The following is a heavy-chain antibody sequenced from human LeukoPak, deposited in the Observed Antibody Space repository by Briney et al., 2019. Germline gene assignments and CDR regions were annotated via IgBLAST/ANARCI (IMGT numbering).Heavy chain of an antibody. J-gene: IGHJ4*02. CDR1: GYSFTNYD. V-gene: IGHV1-8*01. Sequence: ASVKVSCMASGYSFTNYDNNWVRQATGQGLEWMGWMNPNSGNTAYAQKFQGRVTMTRNTSISTAYMELSSLKSEDTAVYFCARADYDTSASTRKQIDYWGQGTLVTVSS. CDR2: MNPNSGNT. CDR3: ARADYDTSASTRKQIDY. D-gene: IGHD3-22*01.